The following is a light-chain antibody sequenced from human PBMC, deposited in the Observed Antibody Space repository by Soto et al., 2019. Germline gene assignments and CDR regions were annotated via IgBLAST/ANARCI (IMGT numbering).Light chain of an antibody. Sequence: IVLTQSPRTLSLSPRERATLSCRASQSVSSYLVWYQQKPGQAPRLLIFDASNRGAGIPARFSGSGSGTDFTLTISSLEPEDFAVYYCQQRSDWPITFGQGTRLEIK. J-gene: IGKJ5*01. CDR1: QSVSSY. CDR3: QQRSDWPIT. CDR2: DAS. V-gene: IGKV3-11*01.